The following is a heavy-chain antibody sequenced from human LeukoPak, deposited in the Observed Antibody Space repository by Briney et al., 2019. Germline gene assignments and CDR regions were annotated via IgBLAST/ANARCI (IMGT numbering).Heavy chain of an antibody. J-gene: IGHJ4*02. V-gene: IGHV1-18*04. D-gene: IGHD3-10*01. CDR2: ISGDNGYT. CDR3: ARLWSDTSY. Sequence: ASVKVSCTASGYTFSSYSITWVRQAPGEGLEWMGRISGDNGYTNYARKFQGRVRMTTDTPTSTAFMELTSLTPDDTAVYYCARLWSDTSYWGQGTLVTVSS. CDR1: GYTFSSYS.